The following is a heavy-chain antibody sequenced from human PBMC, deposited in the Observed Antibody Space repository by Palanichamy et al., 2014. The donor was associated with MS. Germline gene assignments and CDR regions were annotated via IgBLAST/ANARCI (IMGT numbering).Heavy chain of an antibody. D-gene: IGHD3-22*01. CDR1: GFTFSSYD. CDR2: ISGSGGST. V-gene: IGHV3-23*01. J-gene: IGHJ3*02. CDR3: AKRGPKYYDGSGYSPTAQGDSFDI. Sequence: EVQLLESGGGLVQPGGSLRLSCAASGFTFSSYDMSWVRQAPGKGLEWVSGISGSGGSTYYADSVKGRFTISRDNSKNTLYLQMKSLRTEDTAVYYCAKRGPKYYDGSGYSPTAQGDSFDIWGQGTMVTVSS.